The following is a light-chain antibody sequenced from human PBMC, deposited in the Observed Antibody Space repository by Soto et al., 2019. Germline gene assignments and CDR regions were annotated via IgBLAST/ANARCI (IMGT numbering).Light chain of an antibody. Sequence: SVLTQPPSASGSPGQSVTISCTGTSSDVGTYNYVSWYQQHPGKAPKVMIYEVSKRPSGVHDRFSGSKSGNTASLTVSGLQAEDEAEYYCSSYAGSNNLVFGGGTKVTVL. CDR1: SSDVGTYNY. CDR3: SSYAGSNNLV. CDR2: EVS. J-gene: IGLJ3*02. V-gene: IGLV2-8*01.